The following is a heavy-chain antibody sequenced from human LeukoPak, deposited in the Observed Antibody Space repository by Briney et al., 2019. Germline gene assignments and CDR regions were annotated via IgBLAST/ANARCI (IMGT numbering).Heavy chain of an antibody. V-gene: IGHV3-48*03. Sequence: PGGSLRLSCAASGFTFSSYEMNWVRQTPGKGLEWVSYISSSGSTIYYADSVKGRFAITRDNAKSSLYLQMNSLRAEDTAVYYCARGYYGSGSYSFDNWGQGTLVTASS. J-gene: IGHJ4*02. CDR3: ARGYYGSGSYSFDN. CDR2: ISSSGSTI. CDR1: GFTFSSYE. D-gene: IGHD3-10*01.